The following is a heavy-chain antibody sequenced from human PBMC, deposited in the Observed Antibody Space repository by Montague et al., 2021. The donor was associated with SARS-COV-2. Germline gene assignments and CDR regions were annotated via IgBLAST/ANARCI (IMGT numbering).Heavy chain of an antibody. V-gene: IGHV4-4*02. D-gene: IGHD2-2*01. CDR1: GGSISSSNW. J-gene: IGHJ4*02. CDR3: ASTLLGYGSSTSCYGARPGYYVDY. CDR2: IYHSGST. Sequence: SETLSLTCAVSGGSISSSNWWSWVRQPPGKGLEWFGEIYHSGSTNYNPPPKSRVTILVDKTKNQFSLKLSSVTAAATAVYYCASTLLGYGSSTSCYGARPGYYVDYWGQGTLVTVSS.